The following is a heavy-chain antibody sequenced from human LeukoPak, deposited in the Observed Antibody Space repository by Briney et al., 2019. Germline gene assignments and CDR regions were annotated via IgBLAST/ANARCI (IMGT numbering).Heavy chain of an antibody. CDR1: GFTFSSYW. V-gene: IGHV3-7*01. D-gene: IGHD6-13*01. CDR3: ARDPSSWDYNWFDP. Sequence: GGSLRLSCAASGFTFSSYWMSWVRQAPGKGLEWVANIKQDGSEKYYVDSVKGRFTISRDNAKNSLYLQMNSLRAEDTAVYYCARDPSSWDYNWFDPWGQGTLVTVSS. CDR2: IKQDGSEK. J-gene: IGHJ5*02.